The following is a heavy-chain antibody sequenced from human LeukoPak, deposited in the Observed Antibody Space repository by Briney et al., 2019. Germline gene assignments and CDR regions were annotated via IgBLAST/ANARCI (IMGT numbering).Heavy chain of an antibody. V-gene: IGHV4-30-4*01. CDR3: ARDDFWSGYYFDY. J-gene: IGHJ4*02. D-gene: IGHD3-3*01. Sequence: KSSETLSLTCTVSGGSISSGDYYWSWIRQPPGKGLEWIGYIDYSGSTYYNPSLKSRVTISVDTSKNQFSLKLSSVTAADTAVYYCARDDFWSGYYFDYWGQGTLVTVSS. CDR1: GGSISSGDYY. CDR2: IDYSGST.